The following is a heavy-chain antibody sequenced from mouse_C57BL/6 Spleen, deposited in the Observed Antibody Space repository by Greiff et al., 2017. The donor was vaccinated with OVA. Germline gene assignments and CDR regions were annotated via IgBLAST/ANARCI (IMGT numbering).Heavy chain of an antibody. D-gene: IGHD1-1*01. J-gene: IGHJ2*01. CDR2: IYPSDSET. V-gene: IGHV1-61*01. Sequence: VQLQQPGAELVRPGSSVKLSCKASGYTFTSYWMDWVKQRPGQGLEWIGHIYPSDSETHYNQKFKDKATLTVDKSSSTAYMQLISLTSEDSAGECCAKATTVVFDYWGQGTTLTVAS. CDR3: AKATTVVFDY. CDR1: GYTFTSYW.